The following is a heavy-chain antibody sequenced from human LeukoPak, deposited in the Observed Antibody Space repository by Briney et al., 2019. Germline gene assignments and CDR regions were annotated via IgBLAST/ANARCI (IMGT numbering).Heavy chain of an antibody. D-gene: IGHD4/OR15-4a*01. J-gene: IGHJ5*02. V-gene: IGHV4-34*01. Sequence: SETLSLTCAVYGGSFSGYYWSWIRQPPGKGLEWIGEINHSGSTNYNPSLKNRVTLSVDTSRNQLSLQLSSVTTADTAVYYCVRGPYGASISKWFDPWGQGTLVIVSS. CDR1: GGSFSGYY. CDR3: VRGPYGASISKWFDP. CDR2: INHSGST.